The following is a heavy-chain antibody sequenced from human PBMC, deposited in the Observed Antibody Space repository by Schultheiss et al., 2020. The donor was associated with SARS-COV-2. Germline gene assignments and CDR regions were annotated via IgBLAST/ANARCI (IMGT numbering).Heavy chain of an antibody. CDR2: IWYDGSNK. D-gene: IGHD3-22*01. J-gene: IGHJ4*02. CDR3: ARDYYDSSGYRGNFDY. Sequence: GGSLRLSCAASGFTFSSYGMHWVRQAPGKGLEWVAVIWYDGSNKYYADSVKGRFTISRDNSKNTLYLQMNSLRAEDTAVYYCARDYYDSSGYRGNFDYWGQGTLVTVSS. V-gene: IGHV3-33*08. CDR1: GFTFSSYG.